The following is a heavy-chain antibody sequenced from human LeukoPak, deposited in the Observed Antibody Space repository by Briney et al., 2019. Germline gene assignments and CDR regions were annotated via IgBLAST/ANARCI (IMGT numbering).Heavy chain of an antibody. CDR1: GFTFSNYA. CDR2: ISGSGGST. V-gene: IGHV3-23*01. D-gene: IGHD3-10*01. CDR3: AKDRYYASGSPPRHYYGMDV. Sequence: GGSLRLSCAASGFTFSNYAMTWVRQAPGKGLEWVSVISGSGGSTYYADSVKGRFTISRDNSKNTLYLQMNSLRAEDTAVYYCAKDRYYASGSPPRHYYGMDVWGQGTTVTVSS. J-gene: IGHJ6*02.